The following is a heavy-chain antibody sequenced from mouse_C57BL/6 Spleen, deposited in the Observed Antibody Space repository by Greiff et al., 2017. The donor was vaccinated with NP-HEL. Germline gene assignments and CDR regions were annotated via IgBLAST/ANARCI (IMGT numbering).Heavy chain of an antibody. J-gene: IGHJ4*01. Sequence: VQLQQPGAELVMPGASVKLSCKASGYTFTSYWMHWVKQRPGQGLEWIGEIDPSDSYTNYNQKFKGKSTLTVDKSSSTAYMQLSSLTSEDSAVYYCARGGGSSYNYAMDYWGQGTSVTVSS. CDR3: ARGGGSSYNYAMDY. CDR1: GYTFTSYW. CDR2: IDPSDSYT. D-gene: IGHD1-1*01. V-gene: IGHV1-69*01.